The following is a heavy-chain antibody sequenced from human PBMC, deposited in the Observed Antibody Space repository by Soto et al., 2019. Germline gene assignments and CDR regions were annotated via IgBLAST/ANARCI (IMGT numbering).Heavy chain of an antibody. D-gene: IGHD6-19*01. CDR2: IFYSGRT. Sequence: GSLRLSCTVSGYSINSYYWSWIRQPPGKGLEWIGYIFYSGRTNYNPSLKSRVTISVDMAKNQFSLKLNSVTAADTAVYYCARDRSVIALAGTRNYHYGMDVWGQGTTVTVSS. V-gene: IGHV4-59*01. J-gene: IGHJ6*02. CDR3: ARDRSVIALAGTRNYHYGMDV. CDR1: GYSINSYY.